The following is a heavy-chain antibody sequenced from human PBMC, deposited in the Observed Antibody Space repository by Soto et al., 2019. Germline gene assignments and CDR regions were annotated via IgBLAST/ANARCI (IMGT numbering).Heavy chain of an antibody. CDR3: ARRDKEEYFFDI. CDR2: IYHSGST. D-gene: IGHD6-6*01. CDR1: GGSVSSYH. V-gene: IGHV4-59*08. J-gene: IGHJ3*02. Sequence: PSETLSLTCTVSGGSVSSYHWSWFRQPPGKGLEWIGNIYHSGSTYYNPSLKSRVTISLDTSKNQFSLKLISVTAADTAVYYCARRDKEEYFFDIWGQGKMVTVSS.